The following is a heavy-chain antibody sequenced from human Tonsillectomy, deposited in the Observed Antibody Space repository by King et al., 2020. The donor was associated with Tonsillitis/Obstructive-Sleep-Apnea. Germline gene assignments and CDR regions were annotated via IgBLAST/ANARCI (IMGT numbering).Heavy chain of an antibody. V-gene: IGHV2-5*02. J-gene: IGHJ4*02. CDR2: IYWDDDK. D-gene: IGHD4-23*01. CDR1: GFSLSTSGMG. Sequence: TLKESGPTLVKPTRTLTLTCTFSGFSLSTSGMGVGWIRQPPGKALEWLALIYWDDDKRYSPSLKSRLTITKDTSKNQVVLTMTNMDPLDTATYYCAHRSTDYGGNSLVDYWGQGTLVTVSS. CDR3: AHRSTDYGGNSLVDY.